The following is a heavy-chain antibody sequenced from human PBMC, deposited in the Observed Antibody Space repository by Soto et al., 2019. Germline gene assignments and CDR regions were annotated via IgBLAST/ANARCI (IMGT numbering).Heavy chain of an antibody. CDR3: ARDLETYNYGQGGFGY. J-gene: IGHJ4*02. V-gene: IGHV3-30-3*01. D-gene: IGHD5-18*01. CDR2: ISYGGINK. CDR1: GFPFNHYA. Sequence: QVQLVESGGGVVQPGRSLRLSCAASGFPFNHYAMNWVRQAPGKGLEWVAVISYGGINKYSADSVKGRFTISRDNSKNTRYLQMNSLRAEDTAVYYCARDLETYNYGQGGFGYWGQGTLVTV.